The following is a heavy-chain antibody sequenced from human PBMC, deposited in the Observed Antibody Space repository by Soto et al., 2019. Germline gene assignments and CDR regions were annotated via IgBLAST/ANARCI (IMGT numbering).Heavy chain of an antibody. Sequence: PSETLSLTCTVSGGSISSGGYYWSWIRQHPGKGLEWIGYIYYSGSTYYNPSLKSRVTISVDTSKNQFSLKLSSVTAADTAVYYCARDWGRYCSGGSCSATYAFDIWGQGTMVTVSS. CDR2: IYYSGST. D-gene: IGHD2-15*01. J-gene: IGHJ3*02. CDR1: GGSISSGGYY. V-gene: IGHV4-31*03. CDR3: ARDWGRYCSGGSCSATYAFDI.